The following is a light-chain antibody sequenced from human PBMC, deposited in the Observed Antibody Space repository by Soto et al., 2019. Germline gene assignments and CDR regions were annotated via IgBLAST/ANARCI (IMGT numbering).Light chain of an antibody. CDR3: SSYTGKSNLYV. CDR2: EVS. J-gene: IGLJ1*01. Sequence: QSALTQPPSASGSPGQSVTISCTGTSSDVGGYNYVSWYQHHPGKAPKLMIYEVSKRPSGVPDRFSGSKSGNTASLTVSGLQADDEADYYCSSYTGKSNLYVFGTGTKLTV. V-gene: IGLV2-8*01. CDR1: SSDVGGYNY.